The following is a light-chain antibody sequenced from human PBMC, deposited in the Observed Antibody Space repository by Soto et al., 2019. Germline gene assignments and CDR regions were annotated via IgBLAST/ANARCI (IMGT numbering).Light chain of an antibody. CDR1: SSNIGAGYD. J-gene: IGLJ2*01. CDR3: QYYDSSLSVVV. V-gene: IGLV1-40*01. Sequence: QSVLTQPPSVSGAPGQRVTISCTGSSSNIGAGYDVHWYQQLPGTAPKLLIYGNSNRPSGVPDRFSGSKSGTSASLAITGRQAEDEADYYCQYYDSSLSVVVFGGGTKLTVL. CDR2: GNS.